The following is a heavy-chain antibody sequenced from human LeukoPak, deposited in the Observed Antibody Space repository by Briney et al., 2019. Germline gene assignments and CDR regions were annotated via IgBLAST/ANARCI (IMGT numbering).Heavy chain of an antibody. Sequence: ASVKVSCKASGYTFTSYYMHWVRQAPGQGLEWMGIINPSGGSTSYAQKFQGRVTMTTDTSTSTAYMELRSLRSDDTAVYYCARGGRGPTRRHYDYWGQGTLVTVSS. J-gene: IGHJ4*02. CDR2: INPSGGST. CDR3: ARGGRGPTRRHYDY. V-gene: IGHV1-46*01. D-gene: IGHD3-10*01. CDR1: GYTFTSYY.